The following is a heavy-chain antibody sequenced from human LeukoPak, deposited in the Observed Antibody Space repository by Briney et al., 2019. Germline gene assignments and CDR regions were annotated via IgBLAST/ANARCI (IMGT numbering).Heavy chain of an antibody. D-gene: IGHD3-9*01. CDR3: AVGYYDIFTGYYRRNAFDI. V-gene: IGHV4-4*07. CDR1: GGSISSYY. Sequence: PSETLSPTCTVSGGSISSYYWSWIRQPAGKGLEWMGRIDTGGSTNYNPSLKSRVTMSVDTSKNQFSLKLSSVTAADTAVYYCAVGYYDIFTGYYRRNAFDIWGQGTMVTVSS. CDR2: IDTGGST. J-gene: IGHJ3*02.